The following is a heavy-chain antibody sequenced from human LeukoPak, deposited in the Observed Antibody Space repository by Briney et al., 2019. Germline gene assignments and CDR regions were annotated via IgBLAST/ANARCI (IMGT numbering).Heavy chain of an antibody. V-gene: IGHV4-34*01. J-gene: IGHJ5*02. CDR3: ARDVAS. CDR2: INHSGST. CDR1: GGSFSGYY. D-gene: IGHD2-15*01. Sequence: SETLSLTCAVYGGSFSGYYWSWIRQPPGKGLEWIGEINHSGSTNYNPSLKSRVTISVDTSKNQFSLKLSSVTAADTAVYYCARDVASWGQGTLVTVSS.